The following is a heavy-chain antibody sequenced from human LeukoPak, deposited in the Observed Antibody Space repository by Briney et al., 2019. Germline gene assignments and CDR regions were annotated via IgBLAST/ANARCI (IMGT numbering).Heavy chain of an antibody. CDR3: ANPPTVTTIRFGP. D-gene: IGHD4-17*01. Sequence: PGGSLRLSCAASGFTVSSNYMSWVRQAPGKGLEWVSVIYSGGSTYYADSVKGRFTISRDNSKNTLYLQMNSLRAEDTAVYYCANPPTVTTIRFGPWGQGTLVTVSS. CDR2: IYSGGST. V-gene: IGHV3-53*01. J-gene: IGHJ5*02. CDR1: GFTVSSNY.